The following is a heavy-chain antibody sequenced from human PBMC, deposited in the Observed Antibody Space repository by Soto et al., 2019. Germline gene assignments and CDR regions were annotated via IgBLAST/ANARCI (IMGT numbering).Heavy chain of an antibody. CDR2: IYYSGNS. CDR1: GGSISSSSYY. J-gene: IGHJ3*01. Sequence: SETLSLTCTVSGGSISSSSYYWGWIRQPPGKGLEWIGSIYYSGNSYYNPSLKSRVTLSVDTSNNQFSLKLTSVTAADTAVYYCARHYPDLIVPTIVKGAFDVWGQGTMVTVSS. D-gene: IGHD5-12*01. CDR3: ARHYPDLIVPTIVKGAFDV. V-gene: IGHV4-39*01.